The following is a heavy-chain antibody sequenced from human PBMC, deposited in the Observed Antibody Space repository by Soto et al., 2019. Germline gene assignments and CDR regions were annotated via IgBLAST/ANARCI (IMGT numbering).Heavy chain of an antibody. CDR3: ARQPYTSGAYYFDY. D-gene: IGHD6-19*01. CDR1: GDSISSYY. CDR2: ILHTGSA. J-gene: IGHJ4*02. V-gene: IGHV4-59*08. Sequence: SETLSLTCPVSGDSISSYYWSWIRQPPGKGLEWIGYILHTGSANYNPSLKSRVTISIDTSKNQFSLRLSSVTAADTAVYYCARQPYTSGAYYFDYWGQGTPVTVSS.